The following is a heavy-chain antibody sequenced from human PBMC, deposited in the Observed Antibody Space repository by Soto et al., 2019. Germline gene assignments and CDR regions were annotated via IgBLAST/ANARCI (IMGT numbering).Heavy chain of an antibody. D-gene: IGHD3-22*01. CDR3: AREFNFALVITYGMDV. V-gene: IGHV3-48*02. CDR1: VFTFSSYS. J-gene: IGHJ6*02. CDR2: ISSSSGTV. Sequence: PGGSLRLSCAASVFTFSSYSMNWVRQSPGKGLEWVSYISSSSGTVYYADSVKGRFTISRDNAKNSLYLQMNSLRDEDTAVYYCAREFNFALVITYGMDVWGQGTTVPVSS.